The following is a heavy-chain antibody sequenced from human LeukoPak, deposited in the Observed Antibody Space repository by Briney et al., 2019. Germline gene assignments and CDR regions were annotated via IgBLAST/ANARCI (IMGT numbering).Heavy chain of an antibody. J-gene: IGHJ1*01. CDR3: AREGTGYSGSHQYFQH. Sequence: ASVKVSCTASGYTFISYYMHWVRQAPGPGLEWMGIISPSGASTTYAPRFQGRVTMTRDTSTSTVYMELSSLRFEDTAVYYCAREGTGYSGSHQYFQHWGQGTLVTVSS. V-gene: IGHV1-46*01. CDR2: ISPSGAST. D-gene: IGHD1-26*01. CDR1: GYTFISYY.